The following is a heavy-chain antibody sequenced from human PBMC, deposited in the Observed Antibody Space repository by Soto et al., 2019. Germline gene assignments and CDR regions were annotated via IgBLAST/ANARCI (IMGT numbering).Heavy chain of an antibody. CDR1: GGSVSSGSYY. J-gene: IGHJ6*02. CDR2: IYYSGST. D-gene: IGHD2-15*01. CDR3: ARDCSGGSCYSSYYGMDV. Sequence: SETLSLTCTVSGGSVSSGSYYWSWIRQPPGKGLEWIGYIYYSGSTNYNPSLKSRATISVDTSKNQFSLKLSSVTAADTAVYYCARDCSGGSCYSSYYGMDVWGQGTTVTVSS. V-gene: IGHV4-61*01.